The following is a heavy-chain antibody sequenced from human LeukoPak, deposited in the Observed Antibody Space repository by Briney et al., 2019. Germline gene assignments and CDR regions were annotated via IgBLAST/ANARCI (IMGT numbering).Heavy chain of an antibody. D-gene: IGHD3-3*01. Sequence: ASVKVSCKASGGTFSSYAISWVRQAPGQGLEWMGWINPNSGGTNYAQKFQGRVTMTRDTSISTAYMELSRLRSDDTAVYYCARGLWSLWGRGTLVTVSS. CDR2: INPNSGGT. V-gene: IGHV1-2*02. CDR3: ARGLWSL. J-gene: IGHJ2*01. CDR1: GGTFSSYA.